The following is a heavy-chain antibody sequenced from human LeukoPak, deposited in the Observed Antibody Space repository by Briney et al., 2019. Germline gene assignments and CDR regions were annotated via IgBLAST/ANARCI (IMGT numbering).Heavy chain of an antibody. J-gene: IGHJ6*03. V-gene: IGHV4-31*03. CDR2: IYYSGST. CDR3: ARGSRGYYDSNHVGYMDV. D-gene: IGHD3-3*01. CDR1: GGSISSGGYY. Sequence: PSETLSLTCTVSGGSISSGGYYWSWIRQHPGKGLEWIGYIYYSGSTYYNPSLKSRVTISVDTSKNQFSLKLSSVTAADTAVYYCARGSRGYYDSNHVGYMDVWGKGTTVTVSS.